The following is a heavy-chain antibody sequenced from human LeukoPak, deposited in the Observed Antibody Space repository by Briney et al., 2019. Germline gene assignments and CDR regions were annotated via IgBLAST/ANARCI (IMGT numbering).Heavy chain of an antibody. D-gene: IGHD3-9*01. Sequence: PSETPSLTCSVSGGSISGYYWSWIRQPPGKGLEWIGYIYYSGSTNYNPSLKSRVTISVDTSKNQFSLKLSSVTAADTAVYYCARQGDIYYYYGMDVWGQGTTVTVSS. V-gene: IGHV4-59*08. CDR1: GGSISGYY. CDR3: ARQGDIYYYYGMDV. J-gene: IGHJ6*02. CDR2: IYYSGST.